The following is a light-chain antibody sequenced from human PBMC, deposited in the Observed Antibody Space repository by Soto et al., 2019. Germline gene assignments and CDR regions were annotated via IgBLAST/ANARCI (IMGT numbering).Light chain of an antibody. V-gene: IGKV1D-12*01. CDR1: QGIDTW. CDR3: QQANSFPFT. J-gene: IGKJ3*01. CDR2: DTS. Sequence: DIQMTQSPSSVSASVGDRVTITCRASQGIDTWLAWFQQKPGEGPRLLVYDTSSLQSGVPSRFSGSRSGTLFTLTISSLQPEDFATYFCQQANSFPFTFGPGTKVDIK.